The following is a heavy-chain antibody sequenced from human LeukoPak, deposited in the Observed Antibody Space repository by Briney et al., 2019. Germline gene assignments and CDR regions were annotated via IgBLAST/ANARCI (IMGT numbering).Heavy chain of an antibody. J-gene: IGHJ3*02. CDR2: ISAYNGNT. V-gene: IGHV1-18*01. CDR1: GYTFNSYG. D-gene: IGHD6-13*01. CDR3: ARAFGSSWYFRRTFDI. Sequence: ASVKVSCKASGYTFNSYGISWVRQAPGQGLEWMGWISAYNGNTNYAQKFQGRVTITRNTSISTAYMELSSLRSEDTAVYYCARAFGSSWYFRRTFDIWGQGTMVTVSS.